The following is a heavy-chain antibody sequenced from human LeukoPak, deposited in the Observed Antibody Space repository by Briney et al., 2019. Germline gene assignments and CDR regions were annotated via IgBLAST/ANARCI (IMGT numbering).Heavy chain of an antibody. Sequence: SETLSLTCTVSGGSISSYYWSWIRQPAGKGLEWIGRIYTSGSTNYNPSLKSRVTMSVDTSKNQFSLKLSSVTAADTAVYYCARDKRWPGSYGGNFGPWGQGTLVTVSS. CDR1: GGSISSYY. V-gene: IGHV4-4*07. CDR3: ARDKRWPGSYGGNFGP. CDR2: IYTSGST. J-gene: IGHJ5*02. D-gene: IGHD4-23*01.